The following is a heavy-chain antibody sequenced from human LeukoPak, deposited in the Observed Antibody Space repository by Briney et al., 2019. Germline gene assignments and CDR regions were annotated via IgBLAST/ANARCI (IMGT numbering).Heavy chain of an antibody. Sequence: EASVKVSCKASGGTFSSYAISWVRQAPGQGLEWMGGIIPIFGTANYAQKFQGRVTITADESTSTVYMELSSLRSEDTAVYYCARGYGDYVFYFDYWGQGTLVTVSS. CDR2: IIPIFGTA. V-gene: IGHV1-69*01. D-gene: IGHD4-17*01. J-gene: IGHJ4*02. CDR3: ARGYGDYVFYFDY. CDR1: GGTFSSYA.